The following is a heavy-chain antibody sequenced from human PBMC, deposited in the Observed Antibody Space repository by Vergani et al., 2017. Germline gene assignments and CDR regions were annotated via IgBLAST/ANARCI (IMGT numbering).Heavy chain of an antibody. V-gene: IGHV1-69*06. D-gene: IGHD3-10*01. CDR3: ARYYLPEFGETSSGWFDP. CDR1: GGTFSSYA. J-gene: IGHJ5*02. CDR2: IIPIFGTA. Sequence: QVQLVQSGAEVKKPGSSVKVSCKASGGTFSSYAISWVRQAPGQGLEWMGGIIPIFGTANYAQKFQGRVTITADKSTSTAYMELSSLRSEDTAVYYCARYYLPEFGETSSGWFDPWGQGTLVTVSS.